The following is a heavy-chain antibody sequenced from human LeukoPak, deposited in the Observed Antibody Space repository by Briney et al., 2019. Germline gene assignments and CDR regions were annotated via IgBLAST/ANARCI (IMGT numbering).Heavy chain of an antibody. CDR3: ARDYGRQWLVYFDY. D-gene: IGHD6-19*01. J-gene: IGHJ4*02. V-gene: IGHV1-18*01. CDR1: GYTFTSYG. Sequence: ASVKVSCKASGYTFTSYGISWVRQAPGQGLEWMGWISAYNGNTNYAQKLQGRVTMTTDTSTSTACMELRSLRSDDTAVYYCARDYGRQWLVYFDYWGQGTLVTVSS. CDR2: ISAYNGNT.